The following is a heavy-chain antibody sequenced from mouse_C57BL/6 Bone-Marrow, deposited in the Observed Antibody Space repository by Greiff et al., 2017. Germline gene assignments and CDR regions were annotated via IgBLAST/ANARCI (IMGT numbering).Heavy chain of an antibody. CDR2: ISSGGDYI. Sequence: EVMLVESGEGLVKPGGSLKLSCAASGFTFSSYAMSWVRQTPEKRLEWVAYISSGGDYIYYADTVKGRFTISRDNARNTLYLQMSSLKSEDTAMYYCTRVGGNYGGAMDYWGQGTSVTVSS. CDR1: GFTFSSYA. J-gene: IGHJ4*01. V-gene: IGHV5-9-1*02. D-gene: IGHD2-1*01. CDR3: TRVGGNYGGAMDY.